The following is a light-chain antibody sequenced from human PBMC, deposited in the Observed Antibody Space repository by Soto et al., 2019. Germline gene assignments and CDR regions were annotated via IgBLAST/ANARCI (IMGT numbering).Light chain of an antibody. CDR3: KQYDRLPVT. CDR1: RDISNY. V-gene: IGKV1-33*01. Sequence: DIQMTQSPSSLSPSVGDRVTITCQASRDISNYLNWYQQKPGKAPQLLIFRAFNLEAGVPSRFSGSGSGTDFTFTISSLQPEDIATYYCKQYDRLPVTFGPGTKVDIK. CDR2: RAF. J-gene: IGKJ3*01.